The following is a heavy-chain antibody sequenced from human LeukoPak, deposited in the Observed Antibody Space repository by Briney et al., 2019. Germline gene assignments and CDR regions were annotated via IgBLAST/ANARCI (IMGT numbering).Heavy chain of an antibody. J-gene: IGHJ2*01. V-gene: IGHV3-23*01. CDR3: ARGYSSGYWYFDL. CDR2: ISGSGGST. D-gene: IGHD5-18*01. Sequence: GGSLRLSCAASGFTFSSYAMSWVRQAPGKGLEWVSAISGSGGSTYYADSVKGRFTVSRDNSKNTLYLQMNSLRAEDTAVYYCARGYSSGYWYFDLWGRGTLVTVSS. CDR1: GFTFSSYA.